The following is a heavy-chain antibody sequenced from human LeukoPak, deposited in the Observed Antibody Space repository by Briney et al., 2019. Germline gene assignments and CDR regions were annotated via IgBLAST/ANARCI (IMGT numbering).Heavy chain of an antibody. J-gene: IGHJ6*02. CDR3: ARDRRDYYYYYGMDV. CDR1: GFTFSSNY. CDR2: IYSGGST. Sequence: GGSLRLSCAASGFTFSSNYMSWVRQAPGKGLEWVSVIYSGGSTYYADSVKGRFTISRDNSKNTLCLQMNSLRAEDTAVYYCARDRRDYYYYYGMDVWGQGTTVTVSS. V-gene: IGHV3-53*01.